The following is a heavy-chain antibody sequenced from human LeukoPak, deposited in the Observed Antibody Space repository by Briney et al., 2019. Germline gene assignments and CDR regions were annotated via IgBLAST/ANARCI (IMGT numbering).Heavy chain of an antibody. J-gene: IGHJ3*02. CDR2: INHSGST. D-gene: IGHD3-9*01. CDR1: GGSFSGYY. Sequence: PSETLSLTCAVYGGSFSGYYWSWIRQPPGKGLEWIGEINHSGSTNYNPSLKSRVTISVDTSKNQFSLKLSSVTAADTAVYYCARGGDWLSPSSAFDIWGQGTMVTVSS. V-gene: IGHV4-34*01. CDR3: ARGGDWLSPSSAFDI.